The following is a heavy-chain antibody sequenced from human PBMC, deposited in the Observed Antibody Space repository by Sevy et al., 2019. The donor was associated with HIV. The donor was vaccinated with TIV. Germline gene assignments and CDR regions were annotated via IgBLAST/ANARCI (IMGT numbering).Heavy chain of an antibody. V-gene: IGHV3-48*03. J-gene: IGHJ4*02. D-gene: IGHD4-17*01. CDR3: ARDLPPSATTVAHFDC. Sequence: GGSLRLSCVASGFTFSSYEMNWVRQAPGKGLEWVSYISNSGTSMYYSDSVKGRFTISRDNARNSLFLQMNGLRAEDTAVYYCARDLPPSATTVAHFDCWGQGTLVTVSS. CDR1: GFTFSSYE. CDR2: ISNSGTSM.